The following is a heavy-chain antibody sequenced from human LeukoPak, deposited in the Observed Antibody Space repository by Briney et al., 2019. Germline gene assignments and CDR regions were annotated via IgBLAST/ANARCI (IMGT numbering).Heavy chain of an antibody. J-gene: IGHJ4*02. V-gene: IGHV4-39*01. CDR3: AREGGYRAYFDY. CDR1: GGSISSSSYD. Sequence: SETLSLTCTVSGGSISSSSYDWDRIRQPPGRGLEWIGTIYYSGSTYYNPSLKSRVTISVDTSKNRFSPKLNSVTAADTAVYYCAREGGYRAYFDYWGQGTLVTVSS. D-gene: IGHD1-26*01. CDR2: IYYSGST.